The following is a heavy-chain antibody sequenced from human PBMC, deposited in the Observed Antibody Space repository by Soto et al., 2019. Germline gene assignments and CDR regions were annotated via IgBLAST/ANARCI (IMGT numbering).Heavy chain of an antibody. V-gene: IGHV3-15*07. J-gene: IGHJ4*02. CDR3: TTRKITTNDY. CDR1: GFSFSNAW. CDR2: ILRKTDGGTT. D-gene: IGHD3-22*01. Sequence: PGGSLRLSCAASGFSFSNAWMNWVRQAPGKGLEWVGRILRKTDGGTTDYAAPVKGRFIISRDDSSNTLYLQMNSLKTEDTAVYYCTTRKITTNDYWGQGTLVTVSS.